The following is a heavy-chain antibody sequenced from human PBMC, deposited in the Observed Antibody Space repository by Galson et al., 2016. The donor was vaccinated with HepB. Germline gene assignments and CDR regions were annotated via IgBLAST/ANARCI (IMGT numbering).Heavy chain of an antibody. CDR2: ISWNSGSI. CDR1: GFTFDDYA. V-gene: IGHV3-9*01. D-gene: IGHD1-26*01. CDR3: ARSSGVDAFDI. J-gene: IGHJ3*02. Sequence: SLRLSCAASGFTFDDYAMHWVRQAPGKGLEWVSGISWNSGSIGYADSVKGRFTISRDNAKNSLYLQMNSLRAEDTALYYCARSSGVDAFDIWGQGTLVTVSS.